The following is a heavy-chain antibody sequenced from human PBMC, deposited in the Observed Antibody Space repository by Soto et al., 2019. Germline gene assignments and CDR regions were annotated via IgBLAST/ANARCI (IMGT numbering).Heavy chain of an antibody. CDR1: GGSISSYY. Sequence: SETLSLTCTVSGGSISSYYWSWLRQPPGKGLEWIGYIYYSGSTNYNPSLKSRVTISVDTSKNQFSLKLSSVTAADTAVYYCARHRGVGGYSGYERYKWFDPWGQGTLVTVSS. D-gene: IGHD5-12*01. J-gene: IGHJ5*02. CDR3: ARHRGVGGYSGYERYKWFDP. V-gene: IGHV4-59*08. CDR2: IYYSGST.